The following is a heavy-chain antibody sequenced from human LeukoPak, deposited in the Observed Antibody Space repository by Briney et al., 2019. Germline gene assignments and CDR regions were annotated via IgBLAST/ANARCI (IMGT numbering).Heavy chain of an antibody. V-gene: IGHV4-34*01. CDR3: ARVRGQYSYGSLDDY. CDR1: GGSFSGYY. J-gene: IGHJ4*02. CDR2: INHSGST. D-gene: IGHD5-18*01. Sequence: SETLSLTCAVYGGSFSGYYWSWIRQPPGKGLEWIGEINHSGSTNYNPSLKSRVTISVDTSKNQFSLKLNSVTAADTAMYYCARVRGQYSYGSLDDYWGQGTLVTVSS.